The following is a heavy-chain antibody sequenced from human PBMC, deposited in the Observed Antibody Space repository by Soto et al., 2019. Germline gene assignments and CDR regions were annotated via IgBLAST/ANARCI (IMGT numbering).Heavy chain of an antibody. CDR2: IYHSGST. J-gene: IGHJ4*02. Sequence: AXETLSLTCSVSGCSISSSNWWSWVRQPPGKGLEWIGEIYHSGSTNYNPSLKSRVTISVDKSKNQFSLKLSSVTAADTAVYYCARLYSGYVSDYWGQGNLVTVSS. CDR1: GCSISSSNW. CDR3: ARLYSGYVSDY. D-gene: IGHD5-12*01. V-gene: IGHV4-4*02.